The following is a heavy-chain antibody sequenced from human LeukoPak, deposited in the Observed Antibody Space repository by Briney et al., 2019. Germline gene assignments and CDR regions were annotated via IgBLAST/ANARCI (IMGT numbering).Heavy chain of an antibody. CDR1: GGSFSDYY. Sequence: SETLSLTCAVYGGSFSDYYWNWIRQPPGKGLEWIGEINHSGSTNYNPSLKSRVTISVGTSKNQFSLKLSSVTAADTAVYYCARGGKYSYGFDYWGQGTLVTVSS. CDR3: ARGGKYSYGFDY. V-gene: IGHV4-34*01. J-gene: IGHJ4*02. CDR2: INHSGST. D-gene: IGHD5-18*01.